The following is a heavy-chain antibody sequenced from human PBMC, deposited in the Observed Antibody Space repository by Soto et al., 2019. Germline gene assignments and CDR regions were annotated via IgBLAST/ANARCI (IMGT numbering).Heavy chain of an antibody. CDR3: ARVAVTTYYFDY. D-gene: IGHD4-17*01. J-gene: IGHJ4*01. CDR1: GFTFTSYW. CDR2: INPDGSRT. V-gene: IGHV3-74*01. Sequence: GGSLRLSCAASGFTFTSYWMHWVRQSPGKGLVWVSRINPDGSRTSYADSVKGRFTISRDNAKNTLYLQMNSLGADDTAVYYCARVAVTTYYFDYWGHGALVTVSS.